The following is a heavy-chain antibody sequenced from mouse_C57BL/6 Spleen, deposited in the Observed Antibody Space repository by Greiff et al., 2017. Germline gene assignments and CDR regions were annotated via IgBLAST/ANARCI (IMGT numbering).Heavy chain of an antibody. CDR3: ARSKTLTGAWFAY. V-gene: IGHV1-39*01. J-gene: IGHJ3*01. CDR2: INPNYGTT. CDR1: GYSFTDYN. Sequence: VQLKQSGPELVKPGASVKISCKASGYSFTDYNMNWVKQSNGKSLEWIGVINPNYGTTSYNQKFKGKATLTVDQSSSTAYMQLNSLTSEDSAVYYGARSKTLTGAWFAYWGQGTLVTVSA. D-gene: IGHD4-1*01.